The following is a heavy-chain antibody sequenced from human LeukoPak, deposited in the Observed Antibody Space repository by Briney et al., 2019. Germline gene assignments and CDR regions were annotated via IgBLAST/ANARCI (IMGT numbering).Heavy chain of an antibody. Sequence: ASVKVSCKTSGYTFTGYYMHWVRQAPGQGLEWMGWINPNSGGTNYTQKFQGRVTMTRDTSISTAYMELSRLRSDDTAVYYCASEYSSSWYTRAFDIWGQGTMVTVPS. J-gene: IGHJ3*02. CDR3: ASEYSSSWYTRAFDI. D-gene: IGHD6-13*01. CDR2: INPNSGGT. CDR1: GYTFTGYY. V-gene: IGHV1-2*02.